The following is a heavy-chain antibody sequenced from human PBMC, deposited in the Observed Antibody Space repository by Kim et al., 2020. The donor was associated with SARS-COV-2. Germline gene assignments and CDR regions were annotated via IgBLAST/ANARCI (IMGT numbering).Heavy chain of an antibody. J-gene: IGHJ2*01. CDR2: IIDTGRTQ. V-gene: IGHV3-74*01. CDR1: GFNFRNYF. CDR3: ARDGGFTNHDWYFDL. D-gene: IGHD3-16*01. Sequence: GGSLRLSCAASGFNFRNYFMNWVRQAPGKGPVWISRIIDTGRTQSYADSVKGRFTTSRDNTKNTLDLEMTSLRAEDTAIYYCARDGGFTNHDWYFDLWGRGTLVTVSS.